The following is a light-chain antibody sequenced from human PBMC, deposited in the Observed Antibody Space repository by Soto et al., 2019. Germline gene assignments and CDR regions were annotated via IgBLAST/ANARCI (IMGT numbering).Light chain of an antibody. CDR3: QQYNNWLMYT. CDR2: GAS. CDR1: QSVSSN. V-gene: IGKV3-15*01. J-gene: IGKJ2*01. Sequence: EIVMTQSPATLSVSPGERATLSCRASQSVSSNLAWYQQKPGQAPRLLIYGASNRATGIPARFSGSGSGTEFTLTISSLQSEDFAVYYCQQYNNWLMYTFGQGTKLEIK.